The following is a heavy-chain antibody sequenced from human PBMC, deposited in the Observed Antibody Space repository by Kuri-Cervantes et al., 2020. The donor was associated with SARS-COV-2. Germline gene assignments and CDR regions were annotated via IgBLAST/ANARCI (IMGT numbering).Heavy chain of an antibody. CDR3: ARDRTVTTLYYYYMDV. J-gene: IGHJ6*03. CDR2: INHSGST. Sequence: SCAVYGGSFSGYYWSWIRQPPGKGLEWIGEINHSGSTNYNPSLKSRVTISVDTSKNQFSLKLSSVTAADTAVYYCARDRTVTTLYYYYMDVWGKGTTVTVSS. V-gene: IGHV4-34*01. CDR1: GGSFSGYY. D-gene: IGHD4-17*01.